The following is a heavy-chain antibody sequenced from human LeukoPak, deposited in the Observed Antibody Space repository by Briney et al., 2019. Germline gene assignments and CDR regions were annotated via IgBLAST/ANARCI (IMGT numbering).Heavy chain of an antibody. J-gene: IGHJ4*02. Sequence: GGSLRLSCAAPGFTFSSYAMSWVRQAPGKGLEWVSAISGSGGSTYYADSVKGRFTISRDNSKNTLYLQMNSLRAEDTAVYYCAKVWFGELLFSCYFDYWGQGTLVTVSS. CDR2: ISGSGGST. CDR1: GFTFSSYA. V-gene: IGHV3-23*01. D-gene: IGHD3-10*01. CDR3: AKVWFGELLFSCYFDY.